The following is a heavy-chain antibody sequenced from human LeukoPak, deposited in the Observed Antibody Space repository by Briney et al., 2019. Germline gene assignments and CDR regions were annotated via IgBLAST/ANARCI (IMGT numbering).Heavy chain of an antibody. J-gene: IGHJ5*02. CDR3: ARDRELGYCSSTSCPRGSDP. D-gene: IGHD2-2*01. CDR2: IIPIFGTA. V-gene: IGHV1-69*13. Sequence: SVKVSCKASGGTFSSYAISWVRQAPGQGLEWMGGIIPIFGTANYAQKFQGRVTITADESTSTAYMELSSLRSEGTAVYYCARDRELGYCSSTSCPRGSDPWGQGTLVTVSS. CDR1: GGTFSSYA.